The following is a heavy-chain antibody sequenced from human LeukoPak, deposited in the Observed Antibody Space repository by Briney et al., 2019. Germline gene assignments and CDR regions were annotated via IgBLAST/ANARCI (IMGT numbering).Heavy chain of an antibody. D-gene: IGHD5-18*01. V-gene: IGHV3-13*01. CDR1: GFTLGSHD. CDR3: VREARGYHYSYFDY. J-gene: IGHJ4*02. CDR2: IASGFQT. Sequence: AGGSLRLFCTASGFTLGSHDMHWVRQTTGEGLEWVAAIASGFQTFYAGSVKGRFTVSREDAKNSLYLQMNSLRAGDTAVYYCVREARGYHYSYFDYWGQGTLVTVSS.